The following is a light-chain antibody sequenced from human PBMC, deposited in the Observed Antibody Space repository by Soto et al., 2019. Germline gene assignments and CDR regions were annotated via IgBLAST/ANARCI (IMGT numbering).Light chain of an antibody. V-gene: IGKV3-11*01. CDR3: QQRSNWPRT. J-gene: IGKJ1*01. Sequence: EIVLTQSPATLSLSPGERATLSCRASQSVSSYLAWYQQKPGQAPRLLIYDGSNRATGIPARFSGSGSGSDFTLTISSLEPEDFAFYYCQQRSNWPRTFGQGTKVEIK. CDR2: DGS. CDR1: QSVSSY.